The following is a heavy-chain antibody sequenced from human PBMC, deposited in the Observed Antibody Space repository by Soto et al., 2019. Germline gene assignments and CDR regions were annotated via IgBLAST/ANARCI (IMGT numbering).Heavy chain of an antibody. CDR2: MNPNSGNT. CDR1: GYTFTSYD. J-gene: IGHJ3*02. D-gene: IGHD3-3*01. CDR3: ASLYDFWSGYRFDAFDI. V-gene: IGHV1-8*01. Sequence: QVQLVQSGAEVKKPGASVKVSCKASGYTFTSYDINWVRQATGQGLEWMGCMNPNSGNTGYAQKFQGRVTMTRNSSISTCYMELSSRRSEDTVVYYCASLYDFWSGYRFDAFDIWGQGTMVTVSS.